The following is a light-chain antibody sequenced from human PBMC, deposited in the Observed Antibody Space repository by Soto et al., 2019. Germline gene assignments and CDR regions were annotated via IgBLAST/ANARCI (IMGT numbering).Light chain of an antibody. CDR1: SSDVGTYDL. V-gene: IGLV2-23*01. CDR2: EAT. CDR3: CSFAGSNSWV. J-gene: IGLJ3*02. Sequence: QPVLTQPASVSGSPGQAITISCTGSSSDVGTYDLVSWYQHHPGAAPKLMIYEATRRPSGISNRCSGSKSGNTASLTISGLQAEDEADYYCCSFAGSNSWVFGGGTTLTVL.